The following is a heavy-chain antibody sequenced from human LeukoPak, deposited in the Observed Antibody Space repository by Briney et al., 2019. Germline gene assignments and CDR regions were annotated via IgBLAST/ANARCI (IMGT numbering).Heavy chain of an antibody. CDR2: IYTSGST. CDR3: ARERWWGNDAFDI. Sequence: SETLSLXCTVSGGSICSGSYYWSWIRQPAGKGLEWIGRIYTSGSTNYNPSLKSRVTISVDTSKNQFSLKLSSVTAADTAVYYCARERWWGNDAFDIWGQGTMVTVSS. V-gene: IGHV4-61*02. J-gene: IGHJ3*02. CDR1: GGSICSGSYY. D-gene: IGHD2-15*01.